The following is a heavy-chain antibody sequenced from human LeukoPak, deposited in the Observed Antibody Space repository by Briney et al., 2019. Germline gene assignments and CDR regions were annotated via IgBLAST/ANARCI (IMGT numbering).Heavy chain of an antibody. Sequence: GRSLRLSCAVSGFSARSYYMSWVRQAPGKGLEWVSLIIGSSGTTFYADSVKGRFTISRDRSKSTLYLQMNSLRAEDTAVYYCAKGAYDYIEIAYFDYWGQGSLVTVSS. CDR3: AKGAYDYIEIAYFDY. CDR1: GFSARSYY. V-gene: IGHV3-23*01. CDR2: IIGSSGTT. D-gene: IGHD5-12*01. J-gene: IGHJ4*02.